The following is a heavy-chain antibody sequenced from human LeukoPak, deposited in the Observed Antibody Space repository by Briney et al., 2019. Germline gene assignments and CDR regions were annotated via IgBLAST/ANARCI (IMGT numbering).Heavy chain of an antibody. V-gene: IGHV1-2*02. Sequence: ASVKVSCKASGYTFTGYYMHWVRQAPGQGLEWMGWINPNSGGTNYAQKFQGRVTMTRDTSISTAYMELSRLRSDDTAVYYCARDESVDYDILTGYYTWFDPWGRGTLVTVSS. J-gene: IGHJ5*02. CDR1: GYTFTGYY. CDR3: ARDESVDYDILTGYYTWFDP. D-gene: IGHD3-9*01. CDR2: INPNSGGT.